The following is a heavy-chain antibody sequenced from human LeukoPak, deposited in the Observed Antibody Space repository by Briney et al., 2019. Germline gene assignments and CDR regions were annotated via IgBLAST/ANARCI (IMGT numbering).Heavy chain of an antibody. CDR1: GFTFDDYA. Sequence: GGSLRLSCAASGFTFDDYAMHWVRQAPGKGLEWVSGISWNSGSIGYADSVKGRFTISRDNAKNSLYLQMNSLRAEDTALYYCAKDIYPDYYGSGSTFDYWGQGTLVTVSS. D-gene: IGHD3-10*01. CDR2: ISWNSGSI. V-gene: IGHV3-9*01. CDR3: AKDIYPDYYGSGSTFDY. J-gene: IGHJ4*02.